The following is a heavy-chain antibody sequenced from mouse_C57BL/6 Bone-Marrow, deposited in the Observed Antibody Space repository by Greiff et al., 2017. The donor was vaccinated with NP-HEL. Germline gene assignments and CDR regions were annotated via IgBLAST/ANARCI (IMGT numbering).Heavy chain of an antibody. V-gene: IGHV1-81*01. J-gene: IGHJ1*03. Sequence: QVQLQQSGAELARPGASVKLSCKASGYTFTSYGISWVKQRTGQGLEWIGEIYPRSGNTYYNEKFKGKATLTADKSSSTAYMELRSLTSEDSAVYFCARKKDYYGSSYDSYWYFDVWGTGTTVTVSS. CDR2: IYPRSGNT. CDR1: GYTFTSYG. CDR3: ARKKDYYGSSYDSYWYFDV. D-gene: IGHD1-1*01.